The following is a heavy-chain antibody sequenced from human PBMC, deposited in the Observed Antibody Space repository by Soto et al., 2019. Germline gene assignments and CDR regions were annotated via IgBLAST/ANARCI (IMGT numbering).Heavy chain of an antibody. CDR3: ARGLWFGELLYPPRFDP. D-gene: IGHD3-10*01. CDR2: IYYSGST. Sequence: SETLSLTCTVSGGSISSYYWSWIRQPPGKGLEWIGYIYYSGSTNYNPSLKSRVTISVDTSKNQFSLRLSSVTAADTAVYYCARGLWFGELLYPPRFDPWGQGTLVTVSS. CDR1: GGSISSYY. V-gene: IGHV4-59*01. J-gene: IGHJ5*02.